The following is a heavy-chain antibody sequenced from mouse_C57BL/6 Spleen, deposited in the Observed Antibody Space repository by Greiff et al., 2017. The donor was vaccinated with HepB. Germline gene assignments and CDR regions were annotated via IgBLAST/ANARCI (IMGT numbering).Heavy chain of an antibody. Sequence: VQLQQSGPELVKPGASVKMSCKASGYTFTDYNMHWVKQSPGKSLEWIGYINPNNGGTSSNQKFKGKATLTVSKSSSTACMELRSLTSEDSAVYYCARDYLFAYWGQGTLVTVSA. CDR2: INPNNGGT. V-gene: IGHV1-22*01. J-gene: IGHJ3*01. D-gene: IGHD1-1*01. CDR1: GYTFTDYN. CDR3: ARDYLFAY.